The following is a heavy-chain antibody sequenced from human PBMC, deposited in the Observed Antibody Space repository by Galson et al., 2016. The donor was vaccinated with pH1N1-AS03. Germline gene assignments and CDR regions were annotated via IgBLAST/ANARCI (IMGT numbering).Heavy chain of an antibody. J-gene: IGHJ6*02. V-gene: IGHV3-15*01. CDR1: GFTFSNAW. D-gene: IGHD1-26*01. CDR3: ATTCGTCDRLTHGLDV. CDR2: IKSQSYGGTP. Sequence: SLRLSCAASGFTFSNAWIIWVRQAPGKGLEWVGRIKSQSYGGTPDYGAPVKGRFTISRDDSKNTLYLQMSSLKTEDTAIYYCATTCGTCDRLTHGLDVWGQ.